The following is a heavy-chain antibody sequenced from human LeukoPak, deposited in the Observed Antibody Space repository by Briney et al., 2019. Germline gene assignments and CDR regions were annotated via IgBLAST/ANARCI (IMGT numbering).Heavy chain of an antibody. J-gene: IGHJ4*02. CDR2: INHSGST. V-gene: IGHV4-34*01. CDR3: ARGKLGRSSSWYGY. D-gene: IGHD6-13*01. CDR1: GGSFSGYS. Sequence: PSETLSLTCAVHGGSFSGYSWSSIRQPPGKGLEWIGEINHSGSTNYNPSLESRVTISVDPSKNQLSLKLSAVTAADTAVYYCARGKLGRSSSWYGYWGQGTLVTGSP.